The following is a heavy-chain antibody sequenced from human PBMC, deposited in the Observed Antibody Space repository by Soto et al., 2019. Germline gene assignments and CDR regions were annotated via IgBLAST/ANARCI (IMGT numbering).Heavy chain of an antibody. CDR1: SGSLSGCY. CDR3: ARAPKVSGSAQTRPDF. D-gene: IGHD6-6*01. CDR2: ISPSGTT. Sequence: SETLSLTCSLYSGSLSGCYWSWIRQPPGKGLEWIGEISPSGTTNYSPSLKSRVSISVDTSKNQFSLNLTSLTAADTAVYYCARAPKVSGSAQTRPDFWGQGSLVTVSS. V-gene: IGHV4-34*01. J-gene: IGHJ4*02.